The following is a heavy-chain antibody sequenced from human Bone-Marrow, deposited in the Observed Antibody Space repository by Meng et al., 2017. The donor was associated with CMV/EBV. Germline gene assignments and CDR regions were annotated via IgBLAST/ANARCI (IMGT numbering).Heavy chain of an antibody. J-gene: IGHJ5*02. V-gene: IGHV3-11*01. Sequence: CAASGFTFSDCYMNWIRPAPGKGLEWVSYISSSGSSKYCADSVRGRFTISRDNAKSSLYLQMTSLSAEDTAVYYCARDRVGATNWVDPWGQGTLVTVSS. CDR1: GFTFSDCY. D-gene: IGHD1-26*01. CDR2: ISSSGSSK. CDR3: ARDRVGATNWVDP.